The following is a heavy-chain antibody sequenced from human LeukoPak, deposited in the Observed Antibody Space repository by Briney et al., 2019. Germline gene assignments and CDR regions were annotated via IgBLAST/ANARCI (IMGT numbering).Heavy chain of an antibody. CDR1: GFTFSSYE. D-gene: IGHD6-19*01. CDR2: ISTTGSSI. V-gene: IGHV3-48*03. Sequence: TGGSLRLSRAASGFTFSSYEMNWVRQAPGKGLEWVSYISTTGSSIYYADSVKGRFTISRDNVKSLLYLQMNSLRAEDTAVYYCARVQRGIAVALDYWGQGTLATVSS. J-gene: IGHJ4*02. CDR3: ARVQRGIAVALDY.